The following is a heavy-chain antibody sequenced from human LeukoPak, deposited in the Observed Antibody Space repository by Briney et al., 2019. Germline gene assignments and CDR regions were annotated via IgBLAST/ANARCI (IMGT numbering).Heavy chain of an antibody. J-gene: IGHJ6*03. D-gene: IGHD3-3*01. CDR1: GFTLSSYA. Sequence: GGSLRLSCAASGFTLSSYAMSWVRQGPGKGLEWVSAISVSGNTYHADSVKGRFTISRDSYKNTLYLQMNSLRAEDAAVYYCARVPPSTTQSRNYYDFWSGYYYYYYYMDVWGKGTTVTVSS. CDR3: ARVPPSTTQSRNYYDFWSGYYYYYYYMDV. CDR2: ISVSGNT. V-gene: IGHV3-23*01.